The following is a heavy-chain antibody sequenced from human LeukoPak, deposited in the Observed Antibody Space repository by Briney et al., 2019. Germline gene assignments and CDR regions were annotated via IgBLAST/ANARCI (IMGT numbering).Heavy chain of an antibody. D-gene: IGHD3-22*01. CDR2: IGGSGGTT. CDR3: ARVQKWLLLDHDALDI. CDR1: GFTFRTYA. J-gene: IGHJ3*02. Sequence: GGSLRLSCAASGFTFRTYAMSWVRQAPGKGLEWVSCIGGSGGTTFYADSVKGRFTISRDNAKNSLFLQMNRLRAEDTAVYYCARVQKWLLLDHDALDIWGQGTMVTVSS. V-gene: IGHV3-23*01.